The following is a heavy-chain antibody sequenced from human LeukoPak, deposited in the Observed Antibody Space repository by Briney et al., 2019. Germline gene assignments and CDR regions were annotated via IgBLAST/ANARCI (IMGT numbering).Heavy chain of an antibody. CDR2: ISYDGSNK. J-gene: IGHJ4*02. V-gene: IGHV3-30-3*01. D-gene: IGHD6-13*01. Sequence: PGRSLRLSCAASGFTFSSYAMHWVRQAPGKGLEWVAVISYDGSNKYYADSVKGRFTISRDNSKNTLYLQMNSLRAEDTAVYYCARDRSIFIAAAGEAFDYWGQGTLVTVSS. CDR3: ARDRSIFIAAAGEAFDY. CDR1: GFTFSSYA.